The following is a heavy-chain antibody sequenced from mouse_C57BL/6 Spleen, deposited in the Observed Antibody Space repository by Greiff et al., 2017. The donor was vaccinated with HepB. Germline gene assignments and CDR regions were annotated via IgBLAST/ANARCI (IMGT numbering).Heavy chain of an antibody. CDR1: GFSFNTYA. CDR2: IRSKSNNYAT. CDR3: VRQGSTRFYYGGYFDV. Sequence: DVQLVESGGGLVQPKGSLKLSCAASGFSFNTYAMNWVRQAPGKGLEWVARIRSKSNNYATYYADSVKDRCTISRDDSESMLYLQMNNLKTEDTAMYYCVRQGSTRFYYGGYFDVWGTGTTVTVSS. D-gene: IGHD2-13*01. J-gene: IGHJ1*03. V-gene: IGHV10-1*01.